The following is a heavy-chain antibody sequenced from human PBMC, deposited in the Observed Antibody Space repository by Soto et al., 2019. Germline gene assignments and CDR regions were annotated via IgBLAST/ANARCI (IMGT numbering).Heavy chain of an antibody. CDR2: INHSGST. D-gene: IGHD3-10*01. Sequence: SETLSLTCAVYGGSFSGYYWSWIRQPPGKGLEWIGEINHSGSTNYNPSLKSRVTISVDTSKNQFSLKLSSVTAADTAVYYCARTSFGESTYYFDYWGQGTLVTVSS. CDR3: ARTSFGESTYYFDY. J-gene: IGHJ4*02. CDR1: GGSFSGYY. V-gene: IGHV4-34*01.